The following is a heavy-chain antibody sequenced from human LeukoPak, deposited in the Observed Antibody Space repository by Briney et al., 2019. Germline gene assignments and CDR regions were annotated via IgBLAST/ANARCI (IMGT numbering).Heavy chain of an antibody. V-gene: IGHV3-48*03. CDR1: GFTFSSYE. D-gene: IGHD3-10*01. Sequence: GGSLRLSCAASGFTFSSYEMNWVRQAPGKGLEWVSYISSSGSTMYYADSVKGRFTISRDNAKNSLYLQMDSLRAEDTAVYYCARLYGSGRYFYYYMDVWGKGTTVTVSS. J-gene: IGHJ6*03. CDR2: ISSSGSTM. CDR3: ARLYGSGRYFYYYMDV.